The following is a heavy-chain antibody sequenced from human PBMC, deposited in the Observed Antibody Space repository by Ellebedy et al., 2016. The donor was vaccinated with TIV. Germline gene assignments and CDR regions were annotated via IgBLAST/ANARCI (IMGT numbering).Heavy chain of an antibody. V-gene: IGHV3-73*01. CDR1: GFTFSTYA. CDR2: IRDKANTYAT. D-gene: IGHD2-2*01. Sequence: GESLKISCATSGFTFSTYAMNWVRQASGKGLEWVGRIRDKANTYATAYAASVKGRFTISRDDSKNTAYLQMNSLKTEDTAVYYCTRHDSSTSSMDVWGKGTTVTVSS. J-gene: IGHJ6*03. CDR3: TRHDSSTSSMDV.